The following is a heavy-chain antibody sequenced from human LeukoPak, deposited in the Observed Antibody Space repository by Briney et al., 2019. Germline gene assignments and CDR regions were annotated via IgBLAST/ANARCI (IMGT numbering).Heavy chain of an antibody. D-gene: IGHD2-2*01. CDR3: ARGIAVVPAVSFDY. Sequence: SETLSLTCAVYGGSFSGYYWSWIRQPPGKGLEWIGEINHSGSTNYSPSLKSRVTISVDTSKNQFSLKLSSVTAADTAVYYCARGIAVVPAVSFDYWGQGTLVTVSS. J-gene: IGHJ4*02. CDR1: GGSFSGYY. CDR2: INHSGST. V-gene: IGHV4-34*01.